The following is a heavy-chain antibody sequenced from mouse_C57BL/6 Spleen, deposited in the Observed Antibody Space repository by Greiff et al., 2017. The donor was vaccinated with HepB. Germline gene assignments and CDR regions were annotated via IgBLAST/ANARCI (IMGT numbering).Heavy chain of an antibody. V-gene: IGHV1-15*01. Sequence: VKLVESGAELVRPGASVTLSCKASGYTFTDYEMHWVKQTPVHGLEWIGAIDPETGGTAYNQKFKGKAILTADKSSSTAYMELRSLTSEDSAVYYCTRDDYGYWGQGTSVTVSS. D-gene: IGHD2-4*01. CDR2: IDPETGGT. J-gene: IGHJ4*01. CDR1: GYTFTDYE. CDR3: TRDDYGY.